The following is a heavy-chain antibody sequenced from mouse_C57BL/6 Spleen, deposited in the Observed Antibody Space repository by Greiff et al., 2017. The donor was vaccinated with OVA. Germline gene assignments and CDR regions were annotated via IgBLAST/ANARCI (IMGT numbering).Heavy chain of an antibody. J-gene: IGHJ1*03. V-gene: IGHV5-4*01. CDR2: ISDGGSYT. Sequence: EVKLMESGGGLVKPGGSLKLSCAASGFTFSSYAMSWVRQTPEKRLEWVATISDGGSYTYYPDNVKGRFTISRDNAKNNLYLQMSHLKSEDTAMYFSARDRGYYDYGSYFAVWGTGTPVTVSS. CDR1: GFTFSSYA. CDR3: ARDRGYYDYGSYFAV. D-gene: IGHD2-4*01.